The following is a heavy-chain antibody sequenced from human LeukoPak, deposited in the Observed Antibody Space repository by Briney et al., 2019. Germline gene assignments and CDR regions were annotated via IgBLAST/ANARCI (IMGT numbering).Heavy chain of an antibody. V-gene: IGHV4-34*01. J-gene: IGHJ4*02. CDR3: ARGIAAAVFFDY. Sequence: SETLSLTCAVYGGSFSGYYWSWIRQPPGKGLEWIGEINHSGSTNYNPSLKSRVTISVGTSKNQFSLKLSSVTAADTAVYYCARGIAAAVFFDYWGQGTLVTVSS. CDR1: GGSFSGYY. D-gene: IGHD6-13*01. CDR2: INHSGST.